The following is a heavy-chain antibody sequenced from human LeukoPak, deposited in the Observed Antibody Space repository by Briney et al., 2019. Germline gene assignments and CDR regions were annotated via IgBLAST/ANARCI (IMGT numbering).Heavy chain of an antibody. CDR2: MDHRGDT. CDR3: ARGATISETGYFDF. J-gene: IGHJ4*03. CDR1: GGSFSRFY. Sequence: SETLSLTCAVYGGSFSRFYWSWIRQPPGKGLEWIAEMDHRGDTNYNPSVKSRVTVSVDTSKNQFSLKVRSLSAADTAVYYCARGATISETGYFDFWGQGTLVTVSS. V-gene: IGHV4-34*01. D-gene: IGHD5-24*01.